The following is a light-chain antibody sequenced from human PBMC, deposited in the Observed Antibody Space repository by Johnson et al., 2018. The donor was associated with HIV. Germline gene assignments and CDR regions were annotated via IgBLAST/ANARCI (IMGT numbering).Light chain of an antibody. CDR1: SSNIGNSY. J-gene: IGLJ1*01. CDR2: ENN. Sequence: QPVLTQPPSVSAAPGQKVTISCSGSSSNIGNSYVSWYQQLPRTAPKLLIYENNKRPSGIPDRFSGSKSGTSATLGITGLQTGDEADYYCGTWDSSLDAYFFGTGTKVSVL. CDR3: GTWDSSLDAYF. V-gene: IGLV1-51*02.